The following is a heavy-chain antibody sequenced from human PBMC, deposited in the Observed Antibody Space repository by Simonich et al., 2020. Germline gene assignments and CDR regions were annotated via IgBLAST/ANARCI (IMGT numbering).Heavy chain of an antibody. CDR3: ARDTFLGYCSSTSCYDAFDI. V-gene: IGHV1-2*06. CDR1: GYTLTGYY. CDR2: INPTRGGT. Sequence: QVQLGQSGAEVKKPGASVKVPCKASGYTLTGYYITRVRQAPGQGLGWMGRINPTRGGTNYAQKVQGRVTMTRATSISTAYMELSRLRSDDTAVYYCARDTFLGYCSSTSCYDAFDIWGQGTMVTVSS. D-gene: IGHD2-2*01. J-gene: IGHJ3*02.